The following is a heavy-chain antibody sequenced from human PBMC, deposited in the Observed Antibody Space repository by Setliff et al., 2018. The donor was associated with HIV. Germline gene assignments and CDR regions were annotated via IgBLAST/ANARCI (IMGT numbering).Heavy chain of an antibody. CDR2: IYYSGST. V-gene: IGHV4-39*07. J-gene: IGHJ6*03. Sequence: PSETLSLTCTVSGGSISSSSYYWGWIRQPPGKGLEWIGSIYYSGSTYYNPSLKSRVTISVDTSKNQFSLKLSSVTAADTAVYYCARDAYCSGGSCYSGYNFWSGPTNYYYYMDVWGKGTTVTVSS. CDR1: GGSISSSSYY. CDR3: ARDAYCSGGSCYSGYNFWSGPTNYYYYMDV. D-gene: IGHD2-15*01.